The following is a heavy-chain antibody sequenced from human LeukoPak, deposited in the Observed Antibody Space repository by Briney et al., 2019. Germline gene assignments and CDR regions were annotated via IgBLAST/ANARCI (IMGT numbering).Heavy chain of an antibody. CDR1: GFTFSSFW. D-gene: IGHD1-26*01. CDR2: IKQDGSEK. CDR3: AREWETEGGLDY. V-gene: IGHV3-7*01. J-gene: IGHJ4*02. Sequence: GGSLRLSCAASGFTFSSFWMSWVRQAPGRGLEWVANIKQDGSEKYYVDSVKGRFTISRDNSKNTLYLQMNSLRAEDTAVYYCAREWETEGGLDYWGQGTLVTVSS.